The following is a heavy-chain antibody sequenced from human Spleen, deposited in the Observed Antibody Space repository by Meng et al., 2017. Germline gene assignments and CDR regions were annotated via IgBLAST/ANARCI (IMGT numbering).Heavy chain of an antibody. CDR1: GGSFSDYY. V-gene: IGHV4-34*01. Sequence: QVHLQQWGAGLVNPTETRALTFVVSGGSFSDYYWSWNRQPPGKGLEWIGEINHSGSTNYNPSLESRATISVDTSQNNLSLKLSSVTAADSAVYYCARGPTTMAHDFDYWGQGTLVTVSS. D-gene: IGHD4-11*01. J-gene: IGHJ4*02. CDR2: INHSGST. CDR3: ARGPTTMAHDFDY.